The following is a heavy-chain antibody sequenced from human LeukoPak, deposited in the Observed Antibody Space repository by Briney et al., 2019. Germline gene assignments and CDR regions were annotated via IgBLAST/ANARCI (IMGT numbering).Heavy chain of an antibody. V-gene: IGHV4-59*01. Sequence: SETLPLTCTVSGGSISSYYWSWIRQPPGKGLEWIGYIYYSGSTNYNPSLKSRVTISVDTSKNQFSLKLSSVTAADTAVYYCARDESNSDAFDIWGQGTMVTVSS. CDR2: IYYSGST. D-gene: IGHD4-4*01. J-gene: IGHJ3*02. CDR3: ARDESNSDAFDI. CDR1: GGSISSYY.